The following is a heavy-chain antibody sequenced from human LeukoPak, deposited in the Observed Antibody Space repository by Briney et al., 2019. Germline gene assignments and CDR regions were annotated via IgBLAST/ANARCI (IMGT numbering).Heavy chain of an antibody. CDR1: GFTFSDYY. CDR3: ARDTYYYDRSRYFDY. CDR2: ISSSSSYT. Sequence: GGSLRLSCAASGFTFSDYYMSWIRQAPGKGLEWVSYISSSSSYTNYADSVKGRFTISRDNAKNSLYLQMNSLRAEDTAVYYCARDTYYYDRSRYFDYWGQGTLVTVSS. D-gene: IGHD3-22*01. J-gene: IGHJ4*02. V-gene: IGHV3-11*06.